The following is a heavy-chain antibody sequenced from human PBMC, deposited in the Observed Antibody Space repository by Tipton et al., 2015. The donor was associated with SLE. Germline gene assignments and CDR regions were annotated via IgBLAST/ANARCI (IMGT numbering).Heavy chain of an antibody. D-gene: IGHD1-26*01. V-gene: IGHV4-59*04. CDR1: GGSISSYY. CDR3: ARRVVGATTNAFDI. J-gene: IGHJ3*02. Sequence: TLSLTCTVSGGSISSYYWSLIRQPPGKGLVWIGYIYYSGSTYYNPSLKSRVTISVDTSKNQFSLKLSSVTAADTAVYYCARRVVGATTNAFDIWGQGTMVTVSS. CDR2: IYYSGST.